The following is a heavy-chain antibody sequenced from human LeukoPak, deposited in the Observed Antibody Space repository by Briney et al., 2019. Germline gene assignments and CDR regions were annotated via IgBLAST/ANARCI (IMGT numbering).Heavy chain of an antibody. Sequence: GGSLRLSCAASGFTFSSYAMSWVRQAPGKGLEWVSAISGSGGSTYYADSVKGRFTISRDNSKNTLYLQMNSLRAEDTSVYCGAKEPGTYYDILTGYLALYYFDYWGQGTLVTVSS. D-gene: IGHD3-9*01. CDR3: AKEPGTYYDILTGYLALYYFDY. CDR1: GFTFSSYA. V-gene: IGHV3-23*01. CDR2: ISGSGGST. J-gene: IGHJ4*02.